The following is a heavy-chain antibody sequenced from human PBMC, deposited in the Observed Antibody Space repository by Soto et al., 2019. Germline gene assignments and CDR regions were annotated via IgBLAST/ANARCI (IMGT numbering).Heavy chain of an antibody. J-gene: IGHJ6*03. CDR2: IYYSGST. CDR3: ARQAARTGPVSRWYYYYYMDV. V-gene: IGHV4-59*08. CDR1: GGSISSYY. D-gene: IGHD3-16*02. Sequence: SETLSLTCTVSGGSISSYYWSWIRQPPGKGLEWIGYIYYSGSTNYNPSLKSRVTISVDTSKNQFSLKLSSVTAADTAVYYCARQAARTGPVSRWYYYYYMDVWGKGTTVTVSS.